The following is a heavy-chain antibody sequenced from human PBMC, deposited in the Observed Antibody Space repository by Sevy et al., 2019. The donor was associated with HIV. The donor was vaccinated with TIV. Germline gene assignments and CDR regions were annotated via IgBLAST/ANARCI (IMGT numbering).Heavy chain of an antibody. CDR2: IRNGGTSM. Sequence: GGSLRLSCVASGFTFSSYEMNWVRQAPGKGLEWVSYIRNGGTSMYYSDSVKGRFSISRDNARNSLYLQMNSLRAEDTAVYYCARDLPPSATTVAHFDCWGQGTLVTVSS. CDR3: ARDLPPSATTVAHFDC. V-gene: IGHV3-48*03. D-gene: IGHD4-17*01. J-gene: IGHJ4*02. CDR1: GFTFSSYE.